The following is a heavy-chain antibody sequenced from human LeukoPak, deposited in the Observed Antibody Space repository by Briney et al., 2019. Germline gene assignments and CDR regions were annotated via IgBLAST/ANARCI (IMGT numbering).Heavy chain of an antibody. J-gene: IGHJ6*02. CDR1: GYTFTGYY. Sequence: ASVKVSCKASGYTFTGYYMHWVRQAPGQGLEWMGRINPNSGGTNYAQKFQGRVTMTRNTSISTAYMELSSLRSEDTAVYYCARGQYQLLYSNYYYYYGMDVWGQGTTVTVSS. D-gene: IGHD2-2*02. V-gene: IGHV1-2*06. CDR3: ARGQYQLLYSNYYYYYGMDV. CDR2: INPNSGGT.